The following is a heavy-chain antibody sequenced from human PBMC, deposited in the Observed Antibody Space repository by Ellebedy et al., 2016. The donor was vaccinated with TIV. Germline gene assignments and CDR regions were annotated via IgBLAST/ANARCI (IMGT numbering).Heavy chain of an antibody. J-gene: IGHJ4*02. Sequence: MPSETLSLTCGVYGGSFSGYFWSWIRQPPGKGLEWIGEINPRGTTNYNPSLKSPVTMSVDTPKNQFSLRLTSVTAADTAVYFCARARGQYLYGSGSYFTNWGQGDMVTVSS. CDR2: INPRGTT. V-gene: IGHV4-34*01. CDR3: ARARGQYLYGSGSYFTN. CDR1: GGSFSGYF. D-gene: IGHD3-10*01.